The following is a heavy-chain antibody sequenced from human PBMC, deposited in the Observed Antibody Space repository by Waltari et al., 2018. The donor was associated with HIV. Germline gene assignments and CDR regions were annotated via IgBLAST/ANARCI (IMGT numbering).Heavy chain of an antibody. CDR2: INPKSGVT. CDR1: GDTFTAHY. D-gene: IGHD3-22*01. V-gene: IGHV1-2*06. J-gene: IGHJ6*02. CDR3: FYYSNTESYGLDV. Sequence: QGQLVQSGAEVKKPGASVKVSCKASGDTFTAHYIHWVRQAPGQGLEWMGRINPKSGVTHYAQKFQDRVTVTRDTSITTAYMELSSLRSDDTARYFCFYYSNTESYGLDVWGQGTTVTVSS.